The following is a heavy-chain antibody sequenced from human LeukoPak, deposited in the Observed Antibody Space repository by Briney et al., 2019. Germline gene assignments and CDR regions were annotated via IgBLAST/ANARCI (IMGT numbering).Heavy chain of an antibody. J-gene: IGHJ4*02. CDR3: AKRGVVIRVILVGFHKEAYYFDS. CDR1: GITLSNYG. D-gene: IGHD3-22*01. V-gene: IGHV3-23*01. Sequence: GGSLRLSCVVSGITLSNYGMSWVRQAPGKGLEWVAGISDTGGRTNYADSVKGRFTISRDNPKNTLYLQMNSLRAEDTAVYFCAKRGVVIRVILVGFHKEAYYFDSWGQGALVTVSS. CDR2: ISDTGGRT.